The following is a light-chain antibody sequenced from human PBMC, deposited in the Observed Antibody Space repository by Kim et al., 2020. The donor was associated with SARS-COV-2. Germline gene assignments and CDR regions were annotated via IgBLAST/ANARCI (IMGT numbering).Light chain of an antibody. V-gene: IGLV7-46*01. CDR2: DTQ. J-gene: IGLJ3*02. CDR1: TGAVTSGNY. CDR3: MLSYSDIAV. Sequence: PGVTVNPTCTSGTGAVTSGNYHYWFRQKPGQAPRTLIYDTQNKHSWAPARSSGSLLGGKAALTLSGAQPEDEAEYYCMLSYSDIAVFGGGTQLTV.